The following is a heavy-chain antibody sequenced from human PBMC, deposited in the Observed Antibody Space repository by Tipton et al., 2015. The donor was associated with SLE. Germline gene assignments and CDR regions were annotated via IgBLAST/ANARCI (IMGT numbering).Heavy chain of an antibody. D-gene: IGHD6-13*01. CDR1: GGSISSGSYY. CDR3: AIDEGIAAAI. V-gene: IGHV4-61*02. CDR2: IYTSGST. J-gene: IGHJ3*02. Sequence: TLSLTCTVSGGSISSGSYYWSWIRQPAGKGLEWIGRIYTSGSTNYNPSLKSRVTISVDTSKNQFSLKLSSVTAADTAVYYCAIDEGIAAAIWGQGTMVTVSS.